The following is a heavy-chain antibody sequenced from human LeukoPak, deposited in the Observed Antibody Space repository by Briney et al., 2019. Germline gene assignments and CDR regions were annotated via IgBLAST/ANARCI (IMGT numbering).Heavy chain of an antibody. CDR3: ARDRYVGAAAGKGLFDY. J-gene: IGHJ4*02. CDR2: IKQDGSEK. V-gene: IGHV3-7*01. Sequence: GGSLRLSCAASGFTFNSYWMSWVRQAPGKGLEWVANIKQDGSEKYYVDSVKGRFTISRDNAKNSLYLQMNSLRAEDTAVYYCARDRYVGAAAGKGLFDYWGQGTLVTVSS. CDR1: GFTFNSYW. D-gene: IGHD6-13*01.